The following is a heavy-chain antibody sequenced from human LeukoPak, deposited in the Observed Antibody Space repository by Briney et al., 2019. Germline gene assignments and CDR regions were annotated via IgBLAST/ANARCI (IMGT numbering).Heavy chain of an antibody. J-gene: IGHJ4*02. CDR2: IYYSGRT. CDR3: ARNSGYVDY. CDR1: GGSISSYY. Sequence: SETLSLTCTVSGGSISSYYWSWIRQPPGKGLEWIGYIYYSGRTNYNPSLKSRVTISVDTSKNQFSLKLSSVTAADTAVYYCARNSGYVDYWGQGTLVTVSS. D-gene: IGHD1-26*01. V-gene: IGHV4-59*08.